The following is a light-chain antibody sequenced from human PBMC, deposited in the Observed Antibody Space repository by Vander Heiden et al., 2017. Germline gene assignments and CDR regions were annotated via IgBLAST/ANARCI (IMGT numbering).Light chain of an antibody. CDR2: TAS. CDR1: HGIANW. J-gene: IGKJ4*01. Sequence: DIEMTQSPSSVSASVGDRATIPCRASHGIANWLVWYQQKPGKAPNLLIYTASTLQSGVPSRFSGSGSGTDFTLTITNLQPEDVATYFCQQANSFPLTFGGGTKVEIK. CDR3: QQANSFPLT. V-gene: IGKV1-12*01.